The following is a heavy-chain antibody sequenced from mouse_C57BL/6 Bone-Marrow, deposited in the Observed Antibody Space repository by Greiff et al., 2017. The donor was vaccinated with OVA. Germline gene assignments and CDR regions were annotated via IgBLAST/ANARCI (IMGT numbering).Heavy chain of an antibody. CDR2: ISDGGSYT. V-gene: IGHV5-4*01. CDR3: ARDLGRVGFHY. J-gene: IGHJ4*01. Sequence: EVKLVESGGGLVKPGGSLKLSCAASGFTFSSYSMSWVRQTPEKRLEWVATISDGGSYTYYPDNVKGRFTISRDNANNNLYMQMSHLKSEDTAMYYCARDLGRVGFHYWGQGTSVTVSS. D-gene: IGHD3-1*01. CDR1: GFTFSSYS.